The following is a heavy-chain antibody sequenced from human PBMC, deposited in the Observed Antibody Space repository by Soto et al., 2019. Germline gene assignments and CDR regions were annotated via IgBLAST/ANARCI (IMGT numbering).Heavy chain of an antibody. CDR2: IWHDGSNQ. Sequence: EGSLRLSCAAYGFTFSSYGMQWVRRAPGKGLEWVAVIWHDGSNQYYADSVKGRFTISRDNSNNILYLQLNSLRAEDTAVYYCARERGQIDYWGQGIQVTVSS. CDR1: GFTFSSYG. V-gene: IGHV3-33*01. J-gene: IGHJ4*02. CDR3: ARERGQIDY.